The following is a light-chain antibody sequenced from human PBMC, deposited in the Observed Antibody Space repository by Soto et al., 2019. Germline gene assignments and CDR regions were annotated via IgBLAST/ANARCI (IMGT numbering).Light chain of an antibody. J-gene: IGKJ1*01. CDR2: TAS. CDR3: LQVYSLPRT. CDR1: RAIGDR. Sequence: DIQMTQSPSALSAVVGDRVTITCRASRAIGDRLAWFQQKPGKAPRFLIQTASNLQGGVPSRFSGSGSGTEFILSINSLQPEDIGTYYCLQVYSLPRTFGQGTKVDIK. V-gene: IGKV1-12*01.